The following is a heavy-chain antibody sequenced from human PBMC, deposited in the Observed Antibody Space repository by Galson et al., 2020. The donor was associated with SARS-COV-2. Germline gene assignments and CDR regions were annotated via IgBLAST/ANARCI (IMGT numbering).Heavy chain of an antibody. CDR3: AREGYYYGSGSSPYDAFDI. CDR1: GFTFSSYW. CDR2: IKQEGSEK. V-gene: IGHV3-7*01. Sequence: GGSLRLSCAASGFTFSSYWMSWVRQAPGKGLEWVANIKQEGSEKYYVDSVKGRFTISRDNAKNSLYLQMNSLRAEDTAVYYCAREGYYYGSGSSPYDAFDIWGQGTMVTVSS. J-gene: IGHJ3*02. D-gene: IGHD3-10*01.